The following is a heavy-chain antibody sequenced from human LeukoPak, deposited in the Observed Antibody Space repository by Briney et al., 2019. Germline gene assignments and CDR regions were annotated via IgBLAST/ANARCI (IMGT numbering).Heavy chain of an antibody. V-gene: IGHV4-34*01. D-gene: IGHD3-10*01. CDR3: ARGVDYYGSGGYSYYYYYMDV. CDR1: GGSFCGYY. CDR2: INHSGST. Sequence: SETLSLTCAVYGGSFCGYYWSWIRQPPGKGLEWIGEINHSGSTNYNPSLKSRVTTSVDTSKNQFSLKLSSVTAADTAVYYCARGVDYYGSGGYSYYYYYMDVWGKGTTVTVSS. J-gene: IGHJ6*03.